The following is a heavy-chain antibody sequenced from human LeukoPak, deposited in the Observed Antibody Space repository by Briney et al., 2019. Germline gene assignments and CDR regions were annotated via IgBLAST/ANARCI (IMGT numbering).Heavy chain of an antibody. Sequence: ASVKVSCKASGYTFTSYDINWVRQATGQGLEWMGWMNPNSGNTGYAQEFQGRVTITRNTSISTAYMELSSLRSEDTAVYYCARKSALGDFDYWGQGTLVTVSS. J-gene: IGHJ4*02. CDR3: ARKSALGDFDY. CDR2: MNPNSGNT. V-gene: IGHV1-8*03. D-gene: IGHD5-18*01. CDR1: GYTFTSYD.